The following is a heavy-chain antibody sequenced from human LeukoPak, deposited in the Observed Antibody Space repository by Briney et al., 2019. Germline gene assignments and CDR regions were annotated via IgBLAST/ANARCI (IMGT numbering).Heavy chain of an antibody. Sequence: EASVKVSCKASGGTFSSHAISWVRQAPGQGLEWMGRIIPILGIANYAQKFQGRVTITADKSTSTAYMELSSLRSEDTAVYYCARVEYYDSSGYYQPDYWGQGTLVTVSS. CDR3: ARVEYYDSSGYYQPDY. J-gene: IGHJ4*02. CDR2: IIPILGIA. V-gene: IGHV1-69*04. CDR1: GGTFSSHA. D-gene: IGHD3-22*01.